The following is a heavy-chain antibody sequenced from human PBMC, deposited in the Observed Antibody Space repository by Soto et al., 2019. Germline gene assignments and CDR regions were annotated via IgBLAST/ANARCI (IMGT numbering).Heavy chain of an antibody. J-gene: IGHJ6*03. CDR3: ARGRDFGYYYYMDV. CDR1: GGSISSSSYY. V-gene: IGHV4-39*01. CDR2: IYYSGST. D-gene: IGHD4-17*01. Sequence: SETLSLTCTFSGGSISSSSYYWGWIRQPPGKGLEWIGSIYYSGSTYYNPSLKSRVTISVDTSKNQFSLKLSSVTAADTAVYYCARGRDFGYYYYMDVWGKGTTVTSP.